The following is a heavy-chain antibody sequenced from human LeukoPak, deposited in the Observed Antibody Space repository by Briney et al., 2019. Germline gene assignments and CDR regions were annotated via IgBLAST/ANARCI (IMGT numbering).Heavy chain of an antibody. V-gene: IGHV1-8*01. Sequence: ASVKVSCKASGYTFTSYDINWVRQATGQGLEWMGWMNPSSGNTGYAQQFQGRITMTMNTSISTAFMELSSLRSEDAALYYCARELRLDSYWGQGTLVTVSS. CDR2: MNPSSGNT. CDR1: GYTFTSYD. CDR3: ARELRLDSY. D-gene: IGHD3-16*01. J-gene: IGHJ4*02.